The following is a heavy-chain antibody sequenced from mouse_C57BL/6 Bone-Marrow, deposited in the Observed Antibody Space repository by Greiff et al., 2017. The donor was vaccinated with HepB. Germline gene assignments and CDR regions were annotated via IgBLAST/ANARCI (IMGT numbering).Heavy chain of an antibody. V-gene: IGHV1-80*01. CDR2: IYPGDGDT. CDR1: GYAFSSYW. J-gene: IGHJ4*01. D-gene: IGHD2-4*01. CDR3: ARGSYDYDYAMDY. Sequence: QVQLQQSGAELVKPGASVKISCKASGYAFSSYWMHWVKQRPGQGLEWIGQIYPGDGDTNYNGKFKGKATLTADKSSSTAYMQLSSLTSEDSAVYFCARGSYDYDYAMDYWGQGTSVTVSS.